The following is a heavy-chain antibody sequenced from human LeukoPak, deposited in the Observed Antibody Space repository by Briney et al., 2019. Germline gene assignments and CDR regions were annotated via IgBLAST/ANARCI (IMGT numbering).Heavy chain of an antibody. CDR3: AKDLEQWPAFDI. Sequence: GGYLRLSCAASGFTFSSYAMSWVRQAPGKGLEWVSAISGSGGSTYYADSVKGRFTISRDNSKNTLYLQMNSMRAEDTAVYYCAKDLEQWPAFDIWGQGTMVTVSS. V-gene: IGHV3-23*01. D-gene: IGHD6-19*01. CDR2: ISGSGGST. CDR1: GFTFSSYA. J-gene: IGHJ3*02.